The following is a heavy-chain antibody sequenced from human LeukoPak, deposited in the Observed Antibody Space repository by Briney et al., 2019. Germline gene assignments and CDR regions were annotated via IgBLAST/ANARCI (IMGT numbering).Heavy chain of an antibody. V-gene: IGHV3-23*01. J-gene: IGHJ4*02. CDR1: GFTFSSYA. CDR2: ISGSGGST. CDR3: ARVSSSGLYYEYYFDY. Sequence: GGSLRLSCAASGFTFSSYAMSWVRQAPGKGLEWVSAISGSGGSTYYADSVKGRFTISRDNSKNTLYLQMNSLRAEDTAVYYCARVSSSGLYYEYYFDYWGQGTLVTVSS. D-gene: IGHD6-19*01.